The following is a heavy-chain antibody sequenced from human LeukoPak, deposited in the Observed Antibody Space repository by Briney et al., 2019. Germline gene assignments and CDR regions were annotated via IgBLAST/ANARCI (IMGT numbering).Heavy chain of an antibody. Sequence: SVKVSCKASGGTFSSYAISWVRQAPGQGLEWMGRIIPILGIANYAQKFQGRVMITADKSTSTAYMELSSLRSEDTAVYYCARDDIGGDYGDFCMDVWGQGTTVTVSS. CDR1: GGTFSSYA. D-gene: IGHD4-17*01. CDR3: ARDDIGGDYGDFCMDV. J-gene: IGHJ6*02. V-gene: IGHV1-69*04. CDR2: IIPILGIA.